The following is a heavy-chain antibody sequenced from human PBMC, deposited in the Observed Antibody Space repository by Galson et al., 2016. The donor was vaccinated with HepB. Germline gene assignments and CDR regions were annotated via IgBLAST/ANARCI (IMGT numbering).Heavy chain of an antibody. CDR2: VYYSGTS. Sequence: QPPGKGLEWIGSVYYSGTSYYTPSLKSRVTISVDTSKNQFSLKLSSVTAADTAVYYCARHQNAAGGPLAMDVWGQGTTVTVSS. D-gene: IGHD6-13*01. J-gene: IGHJ6*02. CDR3: ARHQNAAGGPLAMDV. V-gene: IGHV4-39*01.